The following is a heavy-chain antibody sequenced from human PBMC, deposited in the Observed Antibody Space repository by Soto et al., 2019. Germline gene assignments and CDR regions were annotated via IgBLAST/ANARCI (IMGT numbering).Heavy chain of an antibody. Sequence: QLQLQESGPGLVKPSKTLSLTCTVSGGSISRSSYFWGWIRQPPGKGLEWIGDVYYTGSTYYNPSLKSRVTISVDTSKNQFSLKLSSVTAADTALYYCARRDWNGIDPSGQGTLVTVSS. CDR1: GGSISRSSYF. CDR2: VYYTGST. CDR3: ARRDWNGIDP. J-gene: IGHJ5*02. V-gene: IGHV4-39*01. D-gene: IGHD1-1*01.